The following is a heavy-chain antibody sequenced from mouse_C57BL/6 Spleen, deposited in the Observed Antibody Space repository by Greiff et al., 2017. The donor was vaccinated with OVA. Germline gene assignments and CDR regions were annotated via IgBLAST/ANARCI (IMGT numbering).Heavy chain of an antibody. D-gene: IGHD3-2*02. CDR3: ASPGGFYWYFDV. Sequence: EVQLQESGPGLVKPSQSLSLTCSVTGYSITSGYYWNWIRQFPGNKLEWMGYISYDGSNNYNPSLKNRISITRDTSKNQFFLKLNAVTTEDTATYYCASPGGFYWYFDVWGTGTTVTVSS. CDR2: ISYDGSN. V-gene: IGHV3-6*01. CDR1: GYSITSGYY. J-gene: IGHJ1*03.